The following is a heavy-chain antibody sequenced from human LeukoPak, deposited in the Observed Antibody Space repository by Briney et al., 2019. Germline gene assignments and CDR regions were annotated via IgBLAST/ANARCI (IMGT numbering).Heavy chain of an antibody. Sequence: PGGSLRLSCAASGFTFSSYEMNWVRQAPGKGLEWVSYISSRGSTIYYADSVKGRFTISRDNAKNSLYLQMNSLRAEDTAVYYCASRGRGNQRRYYYYGMDVWGKGTTVTVSS. CDR3: ASRGRGNQRRYYYYGMDV. V-gene: IGHV3-48*03. CDR2: ISSRGSTI. D-gene: IGHD1-14*01. J-gene: IGHJ6*04. CDR1: GFTFSSYE.